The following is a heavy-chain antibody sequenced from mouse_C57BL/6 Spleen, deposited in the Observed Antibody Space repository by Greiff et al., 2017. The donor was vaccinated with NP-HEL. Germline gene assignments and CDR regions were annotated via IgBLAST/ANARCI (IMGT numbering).Heavy chain of an antibody. CDR3: ARKGTTVVVHFDY. V-gene: IGHV1-69*01. CDR2: IDPSDSYT. Sequence: QVQLQQSGAELVMPGASVKLSCKASGYTFTSYWMHWVKQRPGQGLEWIGEIDPSDSYTNYNQKFKGKSTLTVDKSSSTAYMQLSSLTSEDSAVYYCARKGTTVVVHFDYWGQGTTLTVSS. D-gene: IGHD1-1*01. J-gene: IGHJ2*01. CDR1: GYTFTSYW.